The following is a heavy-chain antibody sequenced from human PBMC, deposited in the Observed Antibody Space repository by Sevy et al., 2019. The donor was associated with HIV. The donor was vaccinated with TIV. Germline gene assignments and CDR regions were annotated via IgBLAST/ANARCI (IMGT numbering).Heavy chain of an antibody. J-gene: IGHJ6*02. CDR2: IKQDGSEK. D-gene: IGHD2-2*01. V-gene: IGHV3-7*03. CDR1: GFTFSSYW. CDR3: ARDFVVVPAAMDYYYYGMDV. Sequence: GGSLRLSCAASGFTFSSYWMSWVRQAPGKGLEWVANIKQDGSEKYYVDSVKGRFTISRDNAKNSLYLQMNSLRAEDTAGYYCARDFVVVPAAMDYYYYGMDVWGQGTTVTVSS.